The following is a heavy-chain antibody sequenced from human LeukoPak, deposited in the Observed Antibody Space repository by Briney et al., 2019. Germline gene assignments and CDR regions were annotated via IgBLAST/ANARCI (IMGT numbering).Heavy chain of an antibody. CDR3: ARGTYDSSGYLLDY. J-gene: IGHJ4*02. Sequence: PSETLSLTCTVSGGSISSSSYYWGWIRQPPGKGLEWIGSIYYSGSTYYNPSLKSRVTISVDTSKNQFSLKLSSVTAADTAVYYCARGTYDSSGYLLDYWGQGTPVTVSS. CDR2: IYYSGST. CDR1: GGSISSSSYY. D-gene: IGHD3-22*01. V-gene: IGHV4-39*07.